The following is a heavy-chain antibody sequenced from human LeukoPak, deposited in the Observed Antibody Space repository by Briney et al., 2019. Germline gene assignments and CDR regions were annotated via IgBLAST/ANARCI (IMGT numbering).Heavy chain of an antibody. D-gene: IGHD1-26*01. CDR2: INPNTGAT. Sequence: ATVTVSCKASGYTFTGYYMHWLRQAPGQGLEWMGWINPNTGATNYAQKFQGRVTMTRDTSISTAYMELSRLTSDDTAVYCCASLAEYSGSLHDAFDIWGQGTMVTVSS. CDR1: GYTFTGYY. V-gene: IGHV1-2*02. CDR3: ASLAEYSGSLHDAFDI. J-gene: IGHJ3*02.